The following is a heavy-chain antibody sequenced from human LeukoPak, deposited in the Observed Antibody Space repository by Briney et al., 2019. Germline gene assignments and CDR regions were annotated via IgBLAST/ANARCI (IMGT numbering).Heavy chain of an antibody. D-gene: IGHD3-22*01. Sequence: GGSLRLSCAASGFTFSSYGMHWVRQAPGKGLEWVAGIWYDGSNKYYADSVKGRFTISRDNSKNTLYLQMNSLRAEDTAVYYCAKAPHDSSGYYFDYWGQGTLVNVSS. CDR1: GFTFSSYG. CDR2: IWYDGSNK. V-gene: IGHV3-33*06. CDR3: AKAPHDSSGYYFDY. J-gene: IGHJ4*02.